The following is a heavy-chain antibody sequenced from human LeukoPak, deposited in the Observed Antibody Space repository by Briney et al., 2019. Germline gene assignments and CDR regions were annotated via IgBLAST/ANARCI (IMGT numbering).Heavy chain of an antibody. CDR1: GFTFGKYW. CDR2: IKQDGSEK. V-gene: IGHV3-7*03. Sequence: PGGSLRLSCVASGFTFGKYWMSWVRQAPGKGLEWVANIKQDGSEKFYVASVKGRFTISRDNGKSSLYLQMNSLRAEDTALYYCATSYDMGWLIGYWGQGTLVTVSS. CDR3: ATSYDMGWLIGY. D-gene: IGHD3/OR15-3a*01. J-gene: IGHJ4*02.